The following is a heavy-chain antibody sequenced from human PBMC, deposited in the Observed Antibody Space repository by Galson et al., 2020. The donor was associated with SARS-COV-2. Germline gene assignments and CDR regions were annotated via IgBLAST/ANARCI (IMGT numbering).Heavy chain of an antibody. CDR2: TSYDERTK. D-gene: IGHD6-19*01. J-gene: IGHJ4*02. CDR3: ARPYNSGWYVIEY. V-gene: IGHV3-30*04. CDR1: GFTFSDYP. Sequence: GGSLRLSCTVSGFTFSDYPMHWVRHAPGKGLEWVAVTSYDERTKNYSESVKGRFTISRDNSQNTLYLQMTSLGPDDTAVYYCARPYNSGWYVIEYWGQGTLVTVSA.